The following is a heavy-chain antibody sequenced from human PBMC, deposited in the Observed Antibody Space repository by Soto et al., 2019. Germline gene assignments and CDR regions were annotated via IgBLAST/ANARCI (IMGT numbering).Heavy chain of an antibody. CDR2: MSHIGSA. D-gene: IGHD2-15*01. J-gene: IGHJ4*01. V-gene: IGHV4-30-2*01. CDR1: GGSITSGGHP. CDR3: AREAGVVGANYFDY. Sequence: SETLSLTCVVSGGSITSGGHPWAWIRQPPGKGLEWIGYMSHIGSAFYKPSLMGRATISVDRSKNQFHLSLNSLTAADTAVYYCAREAGVVGANYFDYWGQGILVT.